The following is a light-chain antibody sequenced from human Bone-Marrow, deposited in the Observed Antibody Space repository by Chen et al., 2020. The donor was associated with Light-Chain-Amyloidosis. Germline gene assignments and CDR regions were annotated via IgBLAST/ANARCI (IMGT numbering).Light chain of an antibody. J-gene: IGLJ1*01. V-gene: IGLV2-14*01. CDR3: SSYTITNTLV. CDR1: SSDVGGDNH. CDR2: EVT. Sequence: QSAPTQPASVSGSPGQSITISCTGTSSDVGGDNHVSWYQQHPDNAPKLMIYEVTNRPSWVPDRFSGSKSDNTASLTISGLQTEDEADYFCSSYTITNTLVFGSGTRVTVL.